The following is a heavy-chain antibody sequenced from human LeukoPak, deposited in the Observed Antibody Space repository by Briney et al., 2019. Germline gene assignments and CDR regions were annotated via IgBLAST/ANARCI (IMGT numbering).Heavy chain of an antibody. CDR3: ARVMVSGGSYSTRFDY. CDR1: GYTFTGYY. Sequence: ASVKVSCKASGYTFTGYYIHWVRRAPGQGLEWMGRINPNSGGTNYAQKFQGRVTVTRDTPISTAYMELTGLTSDDTAVYYCARVMVSGGSYSTRFDYWGQGTLVTVSS. J-gene: IGHJ4*02. V-gene: IGHV1-2*06. CDR2: INPNSGGT. D-gene: IGHD1-26*01.